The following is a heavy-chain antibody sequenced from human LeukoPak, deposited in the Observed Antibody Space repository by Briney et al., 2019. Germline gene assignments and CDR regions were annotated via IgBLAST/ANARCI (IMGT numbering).Heavy chain of an antibody. Sequence: GGSLRLSCAASGFAVSSNYMSWVRQAPGKGLEWVSVIYSGGSTYYADSVKGRFTISRDNSKNTLYLQMNSLRAEDTAVYYCARQWGRGYDAFDIWGQGTMVTVSS. J-gene: IGHJ3*02. D-gene: IGHD1-26*01. CDR3: ARQWGRGYDAFDI. V-gene: IGHV3-66*02. CDR2: IYSGGST. CDR1: GFAVSSNY.